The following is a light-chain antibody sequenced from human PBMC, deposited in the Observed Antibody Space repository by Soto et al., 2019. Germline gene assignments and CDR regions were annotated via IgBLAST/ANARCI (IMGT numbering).Light chain of an antibody. CDR3: QQYDNLPVT. CDR2: DAS. J-gene: IGKJ3*01. Sequence: DIQMTQSLSSLSASVGDRVTITCQASQYISNYLSWFQQKPGTAPKLLIYDASNLEIGVPSRFSGSGSGTDFTFTISSLQPEDIATYYCQQYDNLPVTFGPGTKVDIK. V-gene: IGKV1-33*01. CDR1: QYISNY.